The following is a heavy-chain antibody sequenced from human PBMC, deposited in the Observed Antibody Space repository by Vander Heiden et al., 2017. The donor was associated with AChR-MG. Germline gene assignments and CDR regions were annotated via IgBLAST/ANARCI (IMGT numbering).Heavy chain of an antibody. CDR3: AKDTTRGYSFGGGLDY. Sequence: QVQLVESGGGVVQPGRSLRLSCAASGFGFSSYGLHWVRQAPGKGLGWVAVISYDGTNIFYADSVKGRFTISRDNSKNTLYLQIRSLTIDDTAVYYCAKDTTRGYSFGGGLDYWGQGTLVTVSS. J-gene: IGHJ4*02. CDR1: GFGFSSYG. D-gene: IGHD5-18*01. CDR2: ISYDGTNI. V-gene: IGHV3-30*18.